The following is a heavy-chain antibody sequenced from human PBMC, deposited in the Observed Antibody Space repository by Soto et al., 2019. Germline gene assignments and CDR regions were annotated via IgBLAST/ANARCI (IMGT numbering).Heavy chain of an antibody. D-gene: IGHD2-15*01. Sequence: DVQLVESGGGLVKPGGSLRLSCEASGFTFSTSAMHWVRQAPGKGLEWVASINSGSSHVKYADSVKGRFTISRDNANNSLSLHLSSLRVEDTAICYCARGGGSLNYWGQGTLVTVSS. CDR1: GFTFSTSA. CDR2: INSGSSHV. J-gene: IGHJ4*02. V-gene: IGHV3-21*02. CDR3: ARGGGSLNY.